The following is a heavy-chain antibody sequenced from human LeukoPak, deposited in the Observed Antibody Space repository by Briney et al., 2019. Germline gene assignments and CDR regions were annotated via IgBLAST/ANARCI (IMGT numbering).Heavy chain of an antibody. V-gene: IGHV1-2*02. CDR2: INPNSGGT. D-gene: IGHD2-15*01. Sequence: ASVKVSCKASGYTFTGYYMHWVRQAPGQGLGWMGWINPNSGGTNYAQKFQGRVTMTRDTSISTAYMELSSLRSEDTAVYYCARGGGIVAGGYYFDYWGQGTLVTVSS. CDR3: ARGGGIVAGGYYFDY. J-gene: IGHJ4*02. CDR1: GYTFTGYY.